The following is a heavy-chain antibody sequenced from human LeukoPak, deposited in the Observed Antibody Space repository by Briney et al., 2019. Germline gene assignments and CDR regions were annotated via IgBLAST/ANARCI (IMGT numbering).Heavy chain of an antibody. D-gene: IGHD3-22*01. CDR2: INSDGGST. Sequence: PGGSLRLSCAASGFSFSNYWMHWVRQAPGKGLVWVSRINSDGGSTTYADSVKGRFTISRDNSKNTLYLQMNSLRAEDTAVYYCAKESWSYDSSGGDYWGQGTLVTVSS. J-gene: IGHJ4*02. CDR1: GFSFSNYW. CDR3: AKESWSYDSSGGDY. V-gene: IGHV3-74*01.